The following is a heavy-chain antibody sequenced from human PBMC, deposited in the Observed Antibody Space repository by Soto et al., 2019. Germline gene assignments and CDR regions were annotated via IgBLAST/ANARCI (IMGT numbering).Heavy chain of an antibody. Sequence: GGSLRLSCAASGFMFSAYWMSWVRQAPGKGLEGVANIHGDGGKIYYVDSVKGRFTISRDNAKRSLYLQKNSLRAEDTAVYYCARDFYGGYTYGPGDYWGQGALVTVSS. CDR1: GFMFSAYW. V-gene: IGHV3-7*01. D-gene: IGHD5-18*01. CDR3: ARDFYGGYTYGPGDY. CDR2: IHGDGGKI. J-gene: IGHJ4*02.